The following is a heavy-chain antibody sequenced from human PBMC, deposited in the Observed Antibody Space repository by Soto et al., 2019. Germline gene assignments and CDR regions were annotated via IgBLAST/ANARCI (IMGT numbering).Heavy chain of an antibody. J-gene: IGHJ5*02. CDR2: ISYPGTT. Sequence: QVHLHESGPGLVKPSETLSLTCTVSNDSISNYYWNWIRQSPGKGLEWIGYISYPGTTNYNPSLKSRVPISLDTSKKQFSLTLSSVTPADTAVYFCARGGVMVTDNWLDPWGQGTLVTVSS. CDR3: ARGGVMVTDNWLDP. D-gene: IGHD2-21*02. V-gene: IGHV4-59*08. CDR1: NDSISNYY.